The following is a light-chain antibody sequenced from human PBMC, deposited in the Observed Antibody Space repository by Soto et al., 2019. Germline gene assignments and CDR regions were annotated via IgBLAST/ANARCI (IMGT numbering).Light chain of an antibody. J-gene: IGLJ1*01. V-gene: IGLV2-11*01. CDR3: CSYAGSYTHYV. Sequence: QSALTQPRSVSGSPGQSVTISCTGTSSDVGGYNYVSWYQQRPGKAPKLMIYDVSKRPSGVPDRFSGSKSGNTASLTISGLQAEDEDDYYCCSYAGSYTHYVFGTGTKLTVL. CDR1: SSDVGGYNY. CDR2: DVS.